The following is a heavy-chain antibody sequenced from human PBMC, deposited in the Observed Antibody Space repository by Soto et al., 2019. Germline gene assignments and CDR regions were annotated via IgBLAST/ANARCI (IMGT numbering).Heavy chain of an antibody. CDR1: GFTFSSYA. CDR2: ISGSGGST. V-gene: IGHV3-23*01. J-gene: IGHJ4*02. D-gene: IGHD6-13*01. CDR3: AKDHTPYSSSCYDYFDY. Sequence: GGSLRLSCAASGFTFSSYAMSWVRQAPGKGLEWVSAISGSGGSTYYADSVKGRFTISRDNSKNTLYLQMNSLRAEDTAVYYCAKDHTPYSSSCYDYFDYWGQGTLVTVSS.